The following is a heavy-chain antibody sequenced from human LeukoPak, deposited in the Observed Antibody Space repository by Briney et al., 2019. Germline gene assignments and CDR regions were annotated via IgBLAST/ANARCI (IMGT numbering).Heavy chain of an antibody. J-gene: IGHJ4*02. V-gene: IGHV3-74*01. CDR3: ARDRAEHNWTYHTLFDY. D-gene: IGHD1-7*01. CDR2: INGDETSR. CDR1: GFTFRDYW. Sequence: GGSLRLSCTASGFTFRDYWMHWIRQTPREGLVWVSRINGDETSRAYADFVEGRFTISRDNAKNTLYLQIDSLRAEDSAIYYCARDRAEHNWTYHTLFDYWGQGTPVTVSS.